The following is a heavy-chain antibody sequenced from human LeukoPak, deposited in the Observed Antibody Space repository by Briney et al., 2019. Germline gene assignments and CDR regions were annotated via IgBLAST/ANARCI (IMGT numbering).Heavy chain of an antibody. D-gene: IGHD3-10*01. CDR3: ARDRTVRGVMVDAFDI. V-gene: IGHV4-59*01. J-gene: IGHJ3*02. Sequence: SETLSLTCSVSGGSISTYYWTWIRQPPGKGLEWIGYIYYSGSTNYNPSLKSRVTISLDTSKNQFSLKLSSVTAADTAVYYCARDRTVRGVMVDAFDIWGQGTMVTVSS. CDR1: GGSISTYY. CDR2: IYYSGST.